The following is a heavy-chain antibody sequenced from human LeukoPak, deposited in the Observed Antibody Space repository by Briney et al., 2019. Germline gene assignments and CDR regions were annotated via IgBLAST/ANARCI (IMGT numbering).Heavy chain of an antibody. CDR1: GGSFSGYY. J-gene: IGHJ3*02. V-gene: IGHV4-59*01. CDR3: ARNGAVRYFDWFAAFDI. CDR2: IYYSGST. Sequence: PSETLSLTCAVYGGSFSGYYWSWIRQPPGKGLEGIGYIYYSGSTNYNPSLKSRVTISVDTSKNQFSLKLSSVTAADTAVYYCARNGAVRYFDWFAAFDIWGQGTMVTVSS. D-gene: IGHD3-9*01.